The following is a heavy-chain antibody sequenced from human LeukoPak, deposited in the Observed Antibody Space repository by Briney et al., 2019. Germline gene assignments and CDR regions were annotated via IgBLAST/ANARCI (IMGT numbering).Heavy chain of an antibody. CDR1: GLAFSAYK. J-gene: IGHJ4*02. CDR2: ISTDGYTT. V-gene: IGHV3-74*01. Sequence: GGSLRLSCAASGLAFSAYKMHWVRQAPRKGLVWVSRISTDGYTTDYADFVQGRFTASRNNTKNTWSLEMNSLRAEDTAVYYCVVGGSPGYWGQGTLVTVSS. CDR3: VVGGSPGY. D-gene: IGHD2-15*01.